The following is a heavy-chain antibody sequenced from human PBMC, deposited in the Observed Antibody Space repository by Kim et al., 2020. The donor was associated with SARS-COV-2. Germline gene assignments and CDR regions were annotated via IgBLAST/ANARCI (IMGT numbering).Heavy chain of an antibody. CDR3: ARVIWFGELSARGWFDP. J-gene: IGHJ5*02. V-gene: IGHV1-69*13. Sequence: SVKVSCKASGGTFSSYAISWVRQAPGQGLEWMGGIIPIFGTANYAQKFQGRVTITADESTSTAYMELSSLRSEDTAVYYCARVIWFGELSARGWFDPWGQGTLVTVSS. CDR1: GGTFSSYA. D-gene: IGHD3-10*01. CDR2: IIPIFGTA.